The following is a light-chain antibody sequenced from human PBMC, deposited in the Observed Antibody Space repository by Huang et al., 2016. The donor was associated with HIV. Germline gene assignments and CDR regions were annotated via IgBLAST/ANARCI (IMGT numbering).Light chain of an antibody. Sequence: EIVLTQSPGSLSLSPGVRATLSCRASQTVSNNYLAWYQQKPGQAPRLLICGASSRATGIPDRFSGSGSGTDFTLTISRLEPEDFAMYFCQQYGSPPLTFGGGTKVETK. J-gene: IGKJ4*01. CDR3: QQYGSPPLT. CDR1: QTVSNNY. CDR2: GAS. V-gene: IGKV3-20*01.